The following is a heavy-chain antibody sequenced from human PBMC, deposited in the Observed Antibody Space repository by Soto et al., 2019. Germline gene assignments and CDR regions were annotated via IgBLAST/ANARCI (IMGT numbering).Heavy chain of an antibody. D-gene: IGHD2-21*02. CDR1: GFSFSSFA. J-gene: IGHJ3*02. V-gene: IGHV3-30*04. CDR2: ISFDGQYT. Sequence: QVQLVESGGGVVQPGTSLRLSCAASGFSFSSFAMHWVRQAPGKGLEWVTVISFDGQYTNYADSVKGRFTISRDSSKNTVFLQMNSLRVEDTALYYCAAHLSCPYDCTQRAFENWGRGTLVTVSS. CDR3: AAHLSCPYDCTQRAFEN.